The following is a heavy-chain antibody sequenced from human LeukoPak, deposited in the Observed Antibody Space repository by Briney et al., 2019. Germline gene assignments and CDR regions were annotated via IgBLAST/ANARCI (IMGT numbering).Heavy chain of an antibody. Sequence: ASVQVSCKASGYTFTSYAISWVRQAPGQGLEWMGWISGYNGNTKYAQKVQGRVTMTTDTSTSTAYMELRSLRSDDTAVYYCARGYSYGSDYYYGMDVWGQGTTVTVSS. CDR2: ISGYNGNT. CDR3: ARGYSYGSDYYYGMDV. J-gene: IGHJ6*02. CDR1: GYTFTSYA. V-gene: IGHV1-18*01. D-gene: IGHD5-18*01.